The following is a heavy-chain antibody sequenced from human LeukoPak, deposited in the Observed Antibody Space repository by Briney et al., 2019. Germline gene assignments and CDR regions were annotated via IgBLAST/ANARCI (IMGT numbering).Heavy chain of an antibody. CDR1: GGSFSGYY. Sequence: SETLSLTCAVYGGSFSGYYWSWIRQPPGKGLEWIGEINHSGSTNYNPSLKSRVTISVDTSKNQFSLNLSTVTAADTAVYFCARVTLFRGAQIDSWGQGTLVTVSS. D-gene: IGHD3-10*01. V-gene: IGHV4-34*01. J-gene: IGHJ4*02. CDR2: INHSGST. CDR3: ARVTLFRGAQIDS.